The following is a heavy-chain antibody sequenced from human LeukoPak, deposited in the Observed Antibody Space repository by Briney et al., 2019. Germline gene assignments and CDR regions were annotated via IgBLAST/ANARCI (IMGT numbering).Heavy chain of an antibody. CDR3: ARSNSVVTTDY. CDR1: GGSFSGYY. V-gene: IGHV4-34*01. CDR2: INHSGST. D-gene: IGHD4-23*01. Sequence: SETLSLTCAVYGGSFSGYYWSWIRQPPGKGLEWIGEINHSGSTNYNSSLKSRVTISVDTSKNQFSLKLSSVTAADTAVYYCARSNSVVTTDYWGQGTLVTVSS. J-gene: IGHJ4*02.